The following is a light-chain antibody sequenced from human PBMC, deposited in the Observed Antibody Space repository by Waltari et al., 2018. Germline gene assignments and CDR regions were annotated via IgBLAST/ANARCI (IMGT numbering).Light chain of an antibody. Sequence: QSVLTQPPSASGTPGQRVTISCSGRRSNIGSNYVYWYQQLPGTAPKLLIYRNNQRPSGVPDRFSGSKSGTSASLAISGLRSEDEADYYCAAWDDSLSALVFGGGTKLTVL. CDR1: RSNIGSNY. J-gene: IGLJ2*01. V-gene: IGLV1-47*01. CDR2: RNN. CDR3: AAWDDSLSALV.